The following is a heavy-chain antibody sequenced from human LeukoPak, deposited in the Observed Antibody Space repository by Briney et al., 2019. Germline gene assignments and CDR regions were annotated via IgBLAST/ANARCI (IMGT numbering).Heavy chain of an antibody. V-gene: IGHV4-61*01. D-gene: IGHD6-13*01. CDR2: IYYSGST. Sequence: PSETLSLTCTVSGGSVSSGSYYWSWIRQPPGKGLEWIGYIYYSGSTNYNPSLKSRVTMSVDTSKNQFSLKLSSVTAADTAVYYCARDRAQYSSSWYGIWFDPWGQGTLVTVSS. J-gene: IGHJ5*02. CDR3: ARDRAQYSSSWYGIWFDP. CDR1: GGSVSSGSYY.